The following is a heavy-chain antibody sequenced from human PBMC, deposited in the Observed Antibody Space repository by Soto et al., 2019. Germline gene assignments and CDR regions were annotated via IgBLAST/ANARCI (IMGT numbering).Heavy chain of an antibody. J-gene: IGHJ4*02. Sequence: EVQLLESGGGLVQPGGSLRLSCTASGFTFRDYAMTWVHQAAGKGLESVSGIYGSGGGIQYADSVKGRFTISRDNYRNTLYLQMNSLRDEDTAVYYCAKDLVSGDGLWLMDEWGQGTLVTVSP. V-gene: IGHV3-23*01. CDR3: AKDLVSGDGLWLMDE. D-gene: IGHD2-21*02. CDR2: IYGSGGGI. CDR1: GFTFRDYA.